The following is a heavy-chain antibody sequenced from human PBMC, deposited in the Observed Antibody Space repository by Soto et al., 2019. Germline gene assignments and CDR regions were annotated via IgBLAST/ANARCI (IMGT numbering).Heavy chain of an antibody. CDR2: ISSTSTYI. D-gene: IGHD3-22*01. CDR3: ASEYCTGNSCYSRIFDY. J-gene: IGHJ4*02. Sequence: GXLTLSCESSGFXFSRYSVSWVRHAPGNGRELVASISSTSTYIYYGDFVKGRFSMARDKAKISFYLKMDSLGDEDTALHYCASEYCTGNSCYSRIFDYWGQGTLDTVSS. V-gene: IGHV3-21*01. CDR1: GFXFSRYS.